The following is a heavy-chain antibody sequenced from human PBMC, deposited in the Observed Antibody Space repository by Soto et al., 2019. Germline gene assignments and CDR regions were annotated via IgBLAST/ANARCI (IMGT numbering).Heavy chain of an antibody. D-gene: IGHD2-15*01. J-gene: IGHJ4*02. CDR1: GFTFSSYS. Sequence: GGSLRLSCAASGFTFSSYSMNWVRQAPGKGLEWVSYISSSSSTIYYADSVKGRFTISRDNAKNSLYLQMNSLRAEDTAVYYCARIGYCSGDSCLYFDYWGQGTLVTVSS. V-gene: IGHV3-48*01. CDR3: ARIGYCSGDSCLYFDY. CDR2: ISSSSSTI.